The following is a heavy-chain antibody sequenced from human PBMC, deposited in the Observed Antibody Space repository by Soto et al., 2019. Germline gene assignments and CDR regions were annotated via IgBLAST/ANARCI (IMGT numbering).Heavy chain of an antibody. CDR1: GYTFTNYG. V-gene: IGHV1-18*01. J-gene: IGHJ4*02. CDR3: ARDKLQRWEPVDY. Sequence: QVQLVQSGAEVKKPGASVKVSCKASGYTFTNYGVNWERQAPGQGLEWVGWISAYNGYTNYAQKLQGRVTMTTDTSTSTAYLELTRLRSDDTAVYYCARDKLQRWEPVDYWGQGTLVTVSS. CDR2: ISAYNGYT. D-gene: IGHD1-26*01.